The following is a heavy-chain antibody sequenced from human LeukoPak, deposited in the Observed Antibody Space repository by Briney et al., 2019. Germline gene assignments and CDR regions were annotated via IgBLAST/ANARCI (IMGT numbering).Heavy chain of an antibody. CDR1: GGSSSGYY. J-gene: IGHJ5*02. CDR3: ARLPLRWYGWFDP. V-gene: IGHV4-34*01. Sequence: SETLSLTCAVYGGSSSGYYWSWIRQPPGKRLEWIGEINHSGSTNYNPSLKSRVTISVDTSKNQFSLKLSSVTAADTAVYYCARLPLRWYGWFDPWGQGTLVTVSS. D-gene: IGHD4-23*01. CDR2: INHSGST.